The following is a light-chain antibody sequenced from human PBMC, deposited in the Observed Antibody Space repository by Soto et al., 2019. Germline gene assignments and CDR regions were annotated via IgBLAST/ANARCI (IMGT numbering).Light chain of an antibody. Sequence: EIVLTQSPATLSLSPGERATLTCRASQSIGLAIAWYQHKPGQAPRLLIFDASQRATRIPARFRGSGSGTDFTLSISSLEPEDFAVYYCQQRTARPPWTFGQGTKVDIK. CDR1: QSIGLA. J-gene: IGKJ1*01. V-gene: IGKV3-11*01. CDR3: QQRTARPPWT. CDR2: DAS.